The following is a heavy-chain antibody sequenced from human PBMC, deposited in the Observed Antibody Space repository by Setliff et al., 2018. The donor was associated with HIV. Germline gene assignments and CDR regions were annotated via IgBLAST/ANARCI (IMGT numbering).Heavy chain of an antibody. Sequence: GASVKVSCKASGYTFTGSYMHWVRQAPGQGLEWMGWINPNSGGTNYAQKFQGRVTMTRDTSTSTVYMEPSSLRSEDTAVYYCARDPPPATYGGNSLDDYWGQGTLVTVSS. J-gene: IGHJ4*02. D-gene: IGHD4-17*01. V-gene: IGHV1-2*02. CDR1: GYTFTGSY. CDR2: INPNSGGT. CDR3: ARDPPPATYGGNSLDDY.